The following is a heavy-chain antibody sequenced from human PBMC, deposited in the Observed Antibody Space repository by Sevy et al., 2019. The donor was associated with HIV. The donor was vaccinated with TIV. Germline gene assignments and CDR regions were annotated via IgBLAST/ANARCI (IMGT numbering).Heavy chain of an antibody. CDR2: IIPIFGTA. J-gene: IGHJ5*02. CDR3: ARGIRSYGDLKSKWFDP. Sequence: ASVKVSCKASGGTFSSYAISWVRQAPGQGLEWMGGIIPIFGTANYAQKFQGRVTITADESTSTAYMELSSLRSEDTAVYYCARGIRSYGDLKSKWFDPWGQGTLVTVSS. CDR1: GGTFSSYA. V-gene: IGHV1-69*13. D-gene: IGHD4-17*01.